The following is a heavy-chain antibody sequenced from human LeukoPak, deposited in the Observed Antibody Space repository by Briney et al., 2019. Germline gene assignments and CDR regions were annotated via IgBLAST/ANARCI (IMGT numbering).Heavy chain of an antibody. J-gene: IGHJ4*02. CDR3: ARGARIWLQFKTSAGFDY. D-gene: IGHD5-24*01. CDR1: GYTFTSYD. CDR2: INPSGGNT. Sequence: GASVKVSCKASGYTFTSYDINWVRQAPGQGLEWMGMINPSGGNTNYAQKFQGRVTMTTDTSTGTVYMELRSLRSEDTAVYYCARGARIWLQFKTSAGFDYWGQGTLVTVSS. V-gene: IGHV1-46*01.